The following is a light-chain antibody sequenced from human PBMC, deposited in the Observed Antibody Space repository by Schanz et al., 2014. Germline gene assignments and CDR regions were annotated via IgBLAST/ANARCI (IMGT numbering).Light chain of an antibody. CDR3: QQYNSYSRT. V-gene: IGKV1-27*01. J-gene: IGKJ1*01. CDR2: ATS. Sequence: DIQMIQSPSSLSASVGDRVTITCRASQGISNYLAWYQQKPGKVPKLLIYATSALQSGVPSRFSGSGSGTEFTLTITGLQPDDLATYYCQQYNSYSRTFGQGTKVEIK. CDR1: QGISNY.